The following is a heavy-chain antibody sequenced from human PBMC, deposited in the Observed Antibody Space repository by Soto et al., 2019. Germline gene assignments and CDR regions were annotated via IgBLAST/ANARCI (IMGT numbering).Heavy chain of an antibody. CDR1: GYSFTSYW. V-gene: IGHV5-51*01. Sequence: RAESLKISCKGSGYSFTSYWIGWVRQMPGKGLEWMGIIYPGDSDTRYSPSFQGQVTISADKSISTAYLQWSSLKASDTAMYYCARRPKVVVAAHDAFDIWGEGTMVTVPS. CDR2: IYPGDSDT. J-gene: IGHJ3*02. D-gene: IGHD2-15*01. CDR3: ARRPKVVVAAHDAFDI.